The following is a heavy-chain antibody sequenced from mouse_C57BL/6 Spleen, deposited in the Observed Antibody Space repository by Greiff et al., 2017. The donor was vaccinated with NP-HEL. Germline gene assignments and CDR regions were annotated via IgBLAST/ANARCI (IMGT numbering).Heavy chain of an antibody. CDR2: ISSGSSTI. J-gene: IGHJ3*01. CDR1: GFTFSDYG. CDR3: ARIYDGYYWFAY. Sequence: DVMLVESGGGLVKPGGSLKLSCAASGFTFSDYGMHWVRQAPEKGLEWVAYISSGSSTIYYADTVKGRFTISRDNAKNTLFLQMTSLRSEDTAMYYCARIYDGYYWFAYWGQGTLVTVSA. V-gene: IGHV5-17*01. D-gene: IGHD2-3*01.